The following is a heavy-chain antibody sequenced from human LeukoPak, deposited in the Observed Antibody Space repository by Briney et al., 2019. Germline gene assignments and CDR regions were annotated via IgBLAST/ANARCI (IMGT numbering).Heavy chain of an antibody. CDR1: GYSFTSYL. CDR3: ARCGGTSCLHYGMDV. V-gene: IGHV5-51*01. D-gene: IGHD2-2*01. CDR2: MYPGDSDT. J-gene: IGHJ6*02. Sequence: GESLNISCHGSGYSFTSYLIGWVRQTPGKGLEWMGIMYPGDSDTRYSPSFQGQVTISADKSISTAYLQWSSLKASDTAMYYCARCGGTSCLHYGMDVWGQGTTVAVSS.